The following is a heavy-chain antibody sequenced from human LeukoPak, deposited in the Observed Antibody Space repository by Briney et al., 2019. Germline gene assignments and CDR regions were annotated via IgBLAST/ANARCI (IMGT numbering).Heavy chain of an antibody. CDR1: GFTFSDFY. D-gene: IGHD6-13*01. V-gene: IGHV3-11*03. J-gene: IGHJ4*02. CDR3: ASGSSSWYSVGD. Sequence: GGSLRLSCAASGFTFSDFYMSWIRQAPGKGLEWVSYISSSSYTNYADSVKGRFTISRDNAKNSLYLQMNSLRAEDTAVYYCASGSSSWYSVGDWGQGTLVTVSS. CDR2: ISSSSYT.